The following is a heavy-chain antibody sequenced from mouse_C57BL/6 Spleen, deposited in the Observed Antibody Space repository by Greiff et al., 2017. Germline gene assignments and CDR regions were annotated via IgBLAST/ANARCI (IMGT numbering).Heavy chain of an antibody. J-gene: IGHJ4*01. CDR3: ARGGDYGSSYYAMDY. CDR2: INPNNGGT. Sequence: EVQLQQSGPELVKPGASVKMSCKASGYTFTDYNMHWVKQSHGKSLEWIGSINPNNGGTSSNQKFKGKATLTVNKSSSTAYMELRSLTSEDSAVYYCARGGDYGSSYYAMDYWGQGTSVTVSS. D-gene: IGHD1-1*01. CDR1: GYTFTDYN. V-gene: IGHV1-22*01.